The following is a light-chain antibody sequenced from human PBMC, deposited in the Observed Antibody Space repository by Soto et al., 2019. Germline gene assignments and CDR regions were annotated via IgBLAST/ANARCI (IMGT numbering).Light chain of an antibody. Sequence: QSALTQPRSVSGSPGQSVTVSCTGTSSDVGGYNFVSWYQQHPGKAPKLMIYDVSKRPSGVSDRFSGSKSGNTASLTISGLQAEDEAVCFCCSYAGTYVYVFGTGTKVTVL. CDR2: DVS. CDR3: CSYAGTYVYV. CDR1: SSDVGGYNF. V-gene: IGLV2-11*01. J-gene: IGLJ1*01.